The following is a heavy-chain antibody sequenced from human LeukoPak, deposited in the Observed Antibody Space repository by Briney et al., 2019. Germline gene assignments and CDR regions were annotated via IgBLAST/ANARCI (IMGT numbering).Heavy chain of an antibody. CDR3: AKAPVTSCRGAFCYPFDS. V-gene: IGHV3-53*01. D-gene: IGHD2-15*01. J-gene: IGHJ4*01. CDR1: GFTVSSNY. CDR2: IYSGSST. Sequence: GGSLRLSCAASGFTVSSNYMNWVRQAPGKGLEWVSVIYSGSSTYYADSVKGRFTISRDNSKNTVYLQMNSLRAEDTAVYYCAKAPVTSCRGAFCYPFDSWGQEPWSPSPQ.